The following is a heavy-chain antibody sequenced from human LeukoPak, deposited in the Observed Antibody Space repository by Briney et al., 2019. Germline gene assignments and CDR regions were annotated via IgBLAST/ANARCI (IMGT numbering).Heavy chain of an antibody. Sequence: PGGSLRLSCAASGFTFDDYGMSWVRQAPAKGLEWVSGINCNGGSTGYADSVKGRFIISRDNAKNSLYLQMNSQRAEDTDLYYCARDGAVAGTVSHWGQGTLVTVSS. CDR1: GFTFDDYG. CDR2: INCNGGST. J-gene: IGHJ4*02. V-gene: IGHV3-20*04. CDR3: ARDGAVAGTVSH. D-gene: IGHD6-19*01.